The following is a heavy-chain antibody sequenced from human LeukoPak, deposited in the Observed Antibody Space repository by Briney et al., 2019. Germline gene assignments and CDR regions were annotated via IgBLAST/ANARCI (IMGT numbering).Heavy chain of an antibody. J-gene: IGHJ6*03. D-gene: IGHD5-24*01. CDR2: INPNSGGT. CDR1: GYTFTGYY. V-gene: IGHV1-2*02. CDR3: ARDPTIYYYYYMDV. Sequence: ASVKLSCKASGYTFTGYYMHWVRQAPGQGLEWMGWINPNSGGTNYAQKFQGRVTMTRDTSISTAYMELSRLRSDDTAVYYCARDPTIYYYYYMDVWGKGTTVTVSS.